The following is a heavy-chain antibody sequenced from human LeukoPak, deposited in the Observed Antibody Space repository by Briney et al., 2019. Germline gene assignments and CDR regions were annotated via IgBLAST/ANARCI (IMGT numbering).Heavy chain of an antibody. V-gene: IGHV4-39*07. CDR3: ARITIFGVVTTYYYYYYMDV. Sequence: SETLSLTCTVSGGSISSSSNYWGWIRQPPGKGLEWIGSIYYSRSTYYNSSPNIRVTISVDTSKNQFSLKLGSVTAADTAVYYCARITIFGVVTTYYYYYYMDVWGKGTTVTVAS. CDR2: IYYSRST. J-gene: IGHJ6*03. D-gene: IGHD3-3*01. CDR1: GGSISSSSNY.